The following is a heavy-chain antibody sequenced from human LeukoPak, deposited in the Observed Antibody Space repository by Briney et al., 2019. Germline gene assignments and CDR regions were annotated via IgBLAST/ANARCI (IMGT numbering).Heavy chain of an antibody. J-gene: IGHJ6*03. D-gene: IGHD6-6*01. V-gene: IGHV3-30*02. CDR2: IRYDGSNK. CDR3: AKLYEQLAYYYYYYMDV. Sequence: PGGSLRLSCAASGFTFSSYGMHWVRQAPGKGLEWVAFIRYDGSNKYYADSVKGRFTISSDNSKNTLYLQMNSLRAGDTAVYYCAKLYEQLAYYYYYYMDVWGKGTTVTVSS. CDR1: GFTFSSYG.